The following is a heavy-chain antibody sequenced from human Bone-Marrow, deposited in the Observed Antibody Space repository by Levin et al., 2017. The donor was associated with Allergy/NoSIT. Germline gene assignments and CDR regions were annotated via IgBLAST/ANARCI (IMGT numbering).Heavy chain of an antibody. CDR2: TKSKSDGGTE. D-gene: IGHD6-13*01. CDR1: GFTFNIAW. CDR3: STDGSSWYEGEYYFDS. V-gene: IGHV3-15*01. Sequence: PGESLKISCAASGFTFNIAWMSWVRQAPGKGLEWVGRTKSKSDGGTEDYAAPVKGRFTISRDDSKNTVYLEMNSLQIEDTAVYYCSTDGSSWYEGEYYFDSWGQGTLVTVSS. J-gene: IGHJ4*02.